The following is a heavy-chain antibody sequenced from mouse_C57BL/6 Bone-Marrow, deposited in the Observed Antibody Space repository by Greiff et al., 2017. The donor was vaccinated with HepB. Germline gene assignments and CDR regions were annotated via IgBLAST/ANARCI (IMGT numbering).Heavy chain of an antibody. D-gene: IGHD1-1*01. V-gene: IGHV1-15*01. Sequence: VQLKHSGAELVRPGASVTLSCKALGYTFTDYEMHWVKQTPVHGLEWIGAIDPETGGTAYNQKFKGKAILTADKSSSTAYMELRSLTSEDSAVYYCTRESYGSSYGAYWGQGTLVTVSA. CDR2: IDPETGGT. CDR3: TRESYGSSYGAY. CDR1: GYTFTDYE. J-gene: IGHJ3*01.